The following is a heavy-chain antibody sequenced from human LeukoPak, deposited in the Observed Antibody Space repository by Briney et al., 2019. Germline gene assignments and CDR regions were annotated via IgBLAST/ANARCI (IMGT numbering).Heavy chain of an antibody. D-gene: IGHD3-16*02. CDR2: ISAYNGNT. V-gene: IGHV1-18*01. CDR3: ARTIGSYHRVEIDY. Sequence: GASVKVSCKASEYTFTSYGISWVRQAPGQGLEWMGWISAYNGNTNYAQKFQGRVTMTRDTSISTAYMELSRLRSDDTAVYYCARTIGSYHRVEIDYWGQGTLVTVSS. CDR1: EYTFTSYG. J-gene: IGHJ4*02.